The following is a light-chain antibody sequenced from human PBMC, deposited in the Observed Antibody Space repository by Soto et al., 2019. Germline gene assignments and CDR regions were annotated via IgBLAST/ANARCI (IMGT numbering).Light chain of an antibody. J-gene: IGLJ2*01. CDR3: AAWVDSLNGVV. Sequence: QSVLTKPPSASGTPGQRVTISCSGSSSNIGSNTVNWYQQLPGTAPQLLIYSNDQRPSGVPDRFSGSKSRTSASLAISGLQEEYEADYYCAAWVDSLNGVVFGGGTTVTVL. V-gene: IGLV1-44*01. CDR2: SND. CDR1: SSNIGSNT.